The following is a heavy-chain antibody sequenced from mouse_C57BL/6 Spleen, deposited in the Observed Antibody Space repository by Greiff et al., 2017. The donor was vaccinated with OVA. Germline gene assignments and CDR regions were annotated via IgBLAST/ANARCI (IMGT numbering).Heavy chain of an antibody. V-gene: IGHV10-1*01. CDR3: VRHSSGWLLDYFDY. CDR2: IRSKSNNYAT. Sequence: DVQLVESGGGLVQPKGSLKLSCAASGFSFNTYAMNWVRQAPGKGLEWVARIRSKSNNYATYYADSVKDRFTISRDDSESMLYLQMNNLKTEDTAMYYCVRHSSGWLLDYFDYWGQGTTLTVSS. CDR1: GFSFNTYA. D-gene: IGHD2-3*01. J-gene: IGHJ2*01.